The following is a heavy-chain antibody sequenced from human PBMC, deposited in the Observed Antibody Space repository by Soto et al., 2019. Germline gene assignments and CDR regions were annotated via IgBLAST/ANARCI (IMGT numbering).Heavy chain of an antibody. CDR1: GFSFTNAW. V-gene: IGHV3-15*01. D-gene: IGHD2-15*01. J-gene: IGHJ4*02. Sequence: EVQLVESGGGLVKPGGSLRLSCAASGFSFTNAWMSWVRQAPGKGLEWVGCIKSKIDGGTTDFSAPVKGRFTISRDDSQLTIYLQMNSLKTESTAVYYCTTEATQRFCDEGPCYNLQTKIHDSWGQAALFTVSS. CDR2: IKSKIDGGTT. CDR3: TTEATQRFCDEGPCYNLQTKIHDS.